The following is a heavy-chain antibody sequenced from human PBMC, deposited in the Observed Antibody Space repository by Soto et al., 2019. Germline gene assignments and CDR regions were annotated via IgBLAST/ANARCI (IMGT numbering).Heavy chain of an antibody. CDR3: VRDHNWAFDI. J-gene: IGHJ3*02. CDR2: ISRDAGAT. CDR1: GFSFQSYS. Sequence: EVQLVESGGDLVQPGGSLRLSRAASGFSFQSYSMNWVRQDPVKGLEWVSYISRDAGATYYADSVKGRFTISRDNVENSLYLQMNILRAEDTAVYYCVRDHNWAFDIWGQGTTVTVSS. V-gene: IGHV3-48*04.